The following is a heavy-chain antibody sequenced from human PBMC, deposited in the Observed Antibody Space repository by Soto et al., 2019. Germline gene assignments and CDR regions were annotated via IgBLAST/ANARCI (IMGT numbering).Heavy chain of an antibody. Sequence: GGSLRLSCAASGFTFSSYAMHWVRQAPGKGLEWVAVISYDGSNKYYADSVKGRFTISRDNSKNTLYLQMNSLRAEDTAVYYCARXKWREQLVRYYYYGMDVWGQGTTVTVSS. J-gene: IGHJ6*02. V-gene: IGHV3-30-3*01. CDR2: ISYDGSNK. D-gene: IGHD6-6*01. CDR3: ARXKWREQLVRYYYYGMDV. CDR1: GFTFSSYA.